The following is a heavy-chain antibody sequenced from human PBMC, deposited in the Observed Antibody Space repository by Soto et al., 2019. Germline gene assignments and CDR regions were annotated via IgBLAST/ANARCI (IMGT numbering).Heavy chain of an antibody. CDR3: AKGANMVRGVIVNYYYYMDV. CDR2: ISGVGTIT. Sequence: GGSVRLSCTASGFTFSSYAMSWVRQAPGKGLEWVSAISGVGTITYYADSVKGRFTISRDNSKNTLYLQMNSLRAEDTAVYYCAKGANMVRGVIVNYYYYMDVWGKGTTVTVSS. CDR1: GFTFSSYA. J-gene: IGHJ6*03. V-gene: IGHV3-23*01. D-gene: IGHD3-10*01.